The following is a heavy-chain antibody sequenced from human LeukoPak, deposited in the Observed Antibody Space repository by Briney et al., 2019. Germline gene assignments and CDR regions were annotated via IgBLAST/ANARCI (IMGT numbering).Heavy chain of an antibody. CDR3: ARGRSPFDY. CDR1: GGSISSHY. V-gene: IGHV4-59*11. Sequence: SETLSLTCTASGGSISSHYWSWIRQPPGKGLEWIGYIYYSGSTNYNPSLKSRVTISVDTSKNQFSLKLSSVTAADTAVYYCARGRSPFDYWGQGTLVTVSS. J-gene: IGHJ4*02. CDR2: IYYSGST.